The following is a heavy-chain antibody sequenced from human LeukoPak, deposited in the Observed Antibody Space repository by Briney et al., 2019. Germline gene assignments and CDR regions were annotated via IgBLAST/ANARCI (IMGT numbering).Heavy chain of an antibody. V-gene: IGHV1-69*01. J-gene: IGHJ6*03. Sequence: SVKVSSKASGGTFSSYAISWVRQAPGQGLEWMGGIIPIFGTANYAQKFQGRVTITADESTSTAYMELSSLRSEDTAVYYCARADRAGELYHYYYMDVWGKGTTVTVSS. CDR2: IIPIFGTA. CDR3: ARADRAGELYHYYYMDV. CDR1: GGTFSSYA. D-gene: IGHD3-10*01.